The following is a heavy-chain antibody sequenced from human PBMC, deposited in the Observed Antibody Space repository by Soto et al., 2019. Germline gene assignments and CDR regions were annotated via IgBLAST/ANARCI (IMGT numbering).Heavy chain of an antibody. CDR2: ISGSGGST. V-gene: IGHV3-23*01. CDR1: GFTFSSYA. CDR3: AKDYDSSGYYLTPLYFDY. D-gene: IGHD3-22*01. J-gene: IGHJ4*02. Sequence: GSLRLSCAASGFTFSSYAMSWVRQAPGKGLEWVSAISGSGGSTYYADSVKGRFTISRDNSKNTLYLQMNSLRAEDTAVYYCAKDYDSSGYYLTPLYFDYWGQGALVTVSS.